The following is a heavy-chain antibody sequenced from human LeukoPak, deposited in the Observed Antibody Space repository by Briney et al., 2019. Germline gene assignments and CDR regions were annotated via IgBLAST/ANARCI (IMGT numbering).Heavy chain of an antibody. CDR2: IWYDGSNK. J-gene: IGHJ4*02. V-gene: IGHV3-33*06. CDR3: AKDHSVLWFGEFSYFDY. D-gene: IGHD3-10*01. Sequence: GSLRLSCAASGFTFSSYGMHWVRQAPGKGLEWVAVIWYDGSNKYYADSVKGRFTISRDNSKNTLYLQMNSLRAEDTAVYYCAKDHSVLWFGEFSYFDYWGQGTLVTVSS. CDR1: GFTFSSYG.